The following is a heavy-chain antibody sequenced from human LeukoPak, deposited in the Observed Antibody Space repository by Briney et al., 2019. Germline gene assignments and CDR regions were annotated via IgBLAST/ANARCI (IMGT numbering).Heavy chain of an antibody. CDR3: ARDYRIQLWLDAFDI. D-gene: IGHD5-18*01. CDR1: GFTLSGHS. J-gene: IGHJ3*02. V-gene: IGHV3-21*01. CDR2: ISPTSAYI. Sequence: PGGSLRLSCAATGFTLSGHSMNWVRQAPGKGLDWVSSISPTSAYIYYQDSVKGRFTISRDDAKNSLYLEMDSLRAEDTAVYYCARDYRIQLWLDAFDIWGQGTMVTVSS.